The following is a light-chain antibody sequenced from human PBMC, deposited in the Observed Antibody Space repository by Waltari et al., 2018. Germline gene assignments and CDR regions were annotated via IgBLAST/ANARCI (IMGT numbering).Light chain of an antibody. CDR2: EVY. V-gene: IGLV2-8*01. J-gene: IGLJ2*01. Sequence: QSALPQPPSASGSPGQSVAISCPGTSSDVGGYHYVSWYQHHPGKAPRLMIYEVYKRPSGVPDRFSGSKSGNTASLTVSGLQAEDEADYYCSSYAGRDILVFGGGTRLTVL. CDR1: SSDVGGYHY. CDR3: SSYAGRDILV.